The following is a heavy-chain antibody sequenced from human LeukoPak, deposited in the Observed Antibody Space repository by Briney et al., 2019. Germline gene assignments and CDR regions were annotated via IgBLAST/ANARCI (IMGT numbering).Heavy chain of an antibody. D-gene: IGHD6-6*01. CDR3: ARGIARPPYYYYGMDV. J-gene: IGHJ6*02. CDR2: MNPNSGNT. V-gene: IGHV1-8*01. Sequence: GASVKVSCKASGYTFTSYDINWVRQATGQGLEWMGWMNPNSGNTGYAQKFQGRVTMTRNTSISTAYMELSSLRSEDTAVYYCARGIARPPYYYYGMDVWGQGTTVTVSS. CDR1: GYTFTSYD.